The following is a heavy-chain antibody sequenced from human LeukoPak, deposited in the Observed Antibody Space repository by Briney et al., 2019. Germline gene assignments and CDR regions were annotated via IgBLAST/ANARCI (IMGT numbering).Heavy chain of an antibody. V-gene: IGHV4-4*07. D-gene: IGHD2-21*01. J-gene: IGHJ6*03. Sequence: SETLSLTCTVSGGSISNYYWSWIRQPAGKGLEWIVHIYTSGSTNYNPSLKSRVTMSVDTSKNQFSLKLSSVTAADTAVYYCAYLSGAIPSGYYMDVWGKGTTVTVSS. CDR3: AYLSGAIPSGYYMDV. CDR2: IYTSGST. CDR1: GGSISNYY.